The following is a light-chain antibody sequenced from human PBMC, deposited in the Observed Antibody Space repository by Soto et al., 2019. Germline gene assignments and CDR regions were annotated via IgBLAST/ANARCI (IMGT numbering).Light chain of an antibody. J-gene: IGKJ4*01. CDR1: QTVSDNY. CDR3: QQYGGSPRVS. Sequence: EIVLTQSPGALSLSPGERATLSCRASQTVSDNYLAWYQQKPGQAPRLLIYGASTRATGIPDSFSGSGSGKDFTLTISRLEPEDFAVYYCQQYGGSPRVSFGGGTKVEIK. CDR2: GAS. V-gene: IGKV3-20*01.